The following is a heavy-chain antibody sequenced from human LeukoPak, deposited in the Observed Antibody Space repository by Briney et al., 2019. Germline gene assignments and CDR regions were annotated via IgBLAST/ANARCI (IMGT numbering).Heavy chain of an antibody. V-gene: IGHV4-4*07. D-gene: IGHD4-11*01. CDR3: ARVPLDDCSIRDAFDI. CDR2: IYTSGST. J-gene: IGHJ3*02. CDR1: GGSISSYY. Sequence: SETLSLTCTVSGGSISSYYWSWIRQPAGKGLEWIGRIYTSGSTNYNPSLKSRVTMSVDTSKNQFSLKLSSVTAADTAVYYCARVPLDDCSIRDAFDIWGQGTMVTVSS.